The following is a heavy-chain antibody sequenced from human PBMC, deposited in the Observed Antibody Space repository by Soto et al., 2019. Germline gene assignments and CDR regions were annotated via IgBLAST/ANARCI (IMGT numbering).Heavy chain of an antibody. Sequence: GGSLRLSCAASGFIFSSYWMHWVRQAPGKGLVWVSRIKSDGSSTTYADSVKGRFTISRDDSKNTLYLQMNSLKTDDTAVYYCPTAPYIWGSFGKNFWGQGTLVTVSS. CDR3: PTAPYIWGSFGKNF. CDR2: IKSDGSST. J-gene: IGHJ4*02. CDR1: GFIFSSYW. V-gene: IGHV3-74*01. D-gene: IGHD3-16*01.